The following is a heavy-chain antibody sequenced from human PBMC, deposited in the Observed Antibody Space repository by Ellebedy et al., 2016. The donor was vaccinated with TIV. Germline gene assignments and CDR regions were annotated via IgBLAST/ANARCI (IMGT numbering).Heavy chain of an antibody. CDR3: ARRGQMEILRHAFEI. Sequence: SETLSLXXSVSGGSISSYFWNWIRQSPGKGLEWIGYTYYRGSTNYNPSLKSRVTISVDTSKNQFSLNLNSVTAADTAVYYCARRGQMEILRHAFEIWGQGTMVIVS. CDR1: GGSISSYF. D-gene: IGHD5-24*01. J-gene: IGHJ3*02. V-gene: IGHV4-59*01. CDR2: TYYRGST.